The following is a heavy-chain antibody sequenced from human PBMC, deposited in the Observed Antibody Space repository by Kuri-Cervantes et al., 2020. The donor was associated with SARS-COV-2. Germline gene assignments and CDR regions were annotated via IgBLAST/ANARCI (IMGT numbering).Heavy chain of an antibody. Sequence: GESLKISCAASGFTFSSYWMSWVRQAPGKGLEWVSAIGGSGGSTYYADSVKGRFTISRDNSKNTLYLQMNSLRAEDTAVYYCARQGYCSSTSCYTIPPDYWGQGTLVTVSS. D-gene: IGHD2-2*02. V-gene: IGHV3-23*01. J-gene: IGHJ4*02. CDR1: GFTFSSYW. CDR2: IGGSGGST. CDR3: ARQGYCSSTSCYTIPPDY.